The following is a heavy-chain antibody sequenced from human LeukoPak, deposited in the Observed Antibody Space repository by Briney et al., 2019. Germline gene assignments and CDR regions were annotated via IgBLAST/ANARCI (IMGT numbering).Heavy chain of an antibody. Sequence: SETLSLTCAVYGGSFSGYYWSWIRQPPRKGLEWIGEINHSGSTNYNPSLKSRVTISVDTSKNQFSLKLSSVTAADTAVYYCARGRGCSSTSCYGYYYYYMDVWGKGTTVTVSS. V-gene: IGHV4-34*01. CDR3: ARGRGCSSTSCYGYYYYYMDV. J-gene: IGHJ6*03. D-gene: IGHD2-2*01. CDR2: INHSGST. CDR1: GGSFSGYY.